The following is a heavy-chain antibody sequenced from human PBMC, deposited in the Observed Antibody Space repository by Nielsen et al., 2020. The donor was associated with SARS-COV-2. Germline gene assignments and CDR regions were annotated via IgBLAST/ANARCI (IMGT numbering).Heavy chain of an antibody. D-gene: IGHD1-14*01. CDR2: IIPIFGTA. Sequence: SVKVSCKASGGTFSSYAISWVRRAPGQGLEWMGGIIPIFGTANYAQKFQGRVTMTRNTSISTAYMELSSLRSEDTAVYYCASPNRVDGMDVWGQGTTVTVSS. CDR1: GGTFSSYA. J-gene: IGHJ6*02. V-gene: IGHV1-69*05. CDR3: ASPNRVDGMDV.